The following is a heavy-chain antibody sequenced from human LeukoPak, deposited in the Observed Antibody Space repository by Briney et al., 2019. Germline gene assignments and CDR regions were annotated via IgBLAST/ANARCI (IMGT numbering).Heavy chain of an antibody. V-gene: IGHV1-2*02. J-gene: IGHJ4*02. Sequence: GSVRVSCKASGYTFTSYYLHWVRPAPGQGLEWMGWINPNSGATNYAQNFQGRVTMTRDTSSSTAYMELSRLRFDDTVLYYCATSFNSASGHSPFDYGGQASLATVSS. CDR2: INPNSGAT. CDR1: GYTFTSYY. CDR3: ATSFNSASGHSPFDY. D-gene: IGHD2/OR15-2a*01.